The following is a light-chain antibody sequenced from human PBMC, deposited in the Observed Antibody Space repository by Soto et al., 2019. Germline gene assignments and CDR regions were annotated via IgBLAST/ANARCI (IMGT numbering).Light chain of an antibody. Sequence: QSALTQPPSASGTPGQRVTISCSGSSSNIGSNTVNWYQQLPGTAPKLLIYSNNQRPSGVPDRFSGSKSGTSASLAISGLQSEDEADYYCAAWDESLNGFYVSGTGTKLNV. V-gene: IGLV1-44*01. CDR3: AAWDESLNGFYV. CDR2: SNN. J-gene: IGLJ1*01. CDR1: SSNIGSNT.